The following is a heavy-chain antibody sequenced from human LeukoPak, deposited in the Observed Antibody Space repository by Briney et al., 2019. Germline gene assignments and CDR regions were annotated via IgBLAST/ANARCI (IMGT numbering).Heavy chain of an antibody. V-gene: IGHV4-39*01. J-gene: IGHJ5*02. CDR2: IYYSGST. CDR1: GGSISSSSYY. CDR3: ARGIRSYYYDSSGYYNWFDP. D-gene: IGHD3-22*01. Sequence: PSETLSLTCTVSGGSISSSSYYWGWIRQPPGTGLEWIGSIYYSGSTYYNPSLKSRVTISVDTSKNQFSLKLSSVTAADTAVYYCARGIRSYYYDSSGYYNWFDPWGQGTLVTVSS.